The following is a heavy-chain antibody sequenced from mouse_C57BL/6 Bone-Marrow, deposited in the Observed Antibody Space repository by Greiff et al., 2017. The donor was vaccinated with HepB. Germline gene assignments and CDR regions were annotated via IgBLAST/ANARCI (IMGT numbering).Heavy chain of an antibody. CDR3: GRDESNPSYAMDY. CDR2: IDPSDSYT. V-gene: IGHV1-69*01. Sequence: QVQLQQPGAELVMPGASVKLSCKASGYTFTSYWMHWVKQRPGQGLEWIGEIDPSDSYTNYNQKFKGKSTLTVDKSSSTAYMQLSSLTSEDSAVYYCGRDESNPSYAMDYWGQGTSVTVSS. CDR1: GYTFTSYW. J-gene: IGHJ4*01. D-gene: IGHD2-5*01.